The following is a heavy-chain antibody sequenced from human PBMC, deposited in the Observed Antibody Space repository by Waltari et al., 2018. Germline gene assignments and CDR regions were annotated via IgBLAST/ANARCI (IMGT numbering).Heavy chain of an antibody. Sequence: EVQLVESGGDMVQPGRSLRLSCTGSGSTFRTYSIIWVRQAPGKGLEWVGFIRSNDYTGGTSFAASVGGRFTISRDDSKRTAYLQMNALQTDDSATYYCTREDDGNDSGAFDLWGQGTLVTVSS. CDR2: IRSNDYTGGT. V-gene: IGHV3-49*04. J-gene: IGHJ3*01. CDR1: GSTFRTYS. D-gene: IGHD5-12*01. CDR3: TREDDGNDSGAFDL.